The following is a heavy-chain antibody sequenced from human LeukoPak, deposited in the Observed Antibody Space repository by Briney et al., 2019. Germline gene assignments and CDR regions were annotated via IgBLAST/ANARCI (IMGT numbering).Heavy chain of an antibody. CDR1: GGSISSYY. Sequence: SETLSLTCTVSGGSISSYYWSWIRQPAGKGLEWIGRIYTSGSTNYNPSLKSRVTMSVDTSKNQFSLELSSVTAADTAVYYCASPSGYCSGGSCYKNWGQGTLVTVSS. J-gene: IGHJ4*02. CDR3: ASPSGYCSGGSCYKN. V-gene: IGHV4-4*07. CDR2: IYTSGST. D-gene: IGHD2-15*01.